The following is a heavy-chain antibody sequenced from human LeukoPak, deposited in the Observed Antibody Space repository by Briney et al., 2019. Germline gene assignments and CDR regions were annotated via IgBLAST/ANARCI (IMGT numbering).Heavy chain of an antibody. J-gene: IGHJ6*02. Sequence: ASVKVSCKASGYTFTSYGISWVRQAPGQGLEWMGWISAYNGNTNYAQKLQGRVTMTTDTSTSTACMELRSLGSDDTAVYYCARDDSNLNYYDFWSGYYQTYYYYGMDVWGQGTTVTVSS. CDR1: GYTFTSYG. CDR3: ARDDSNLNYYDFWSGYYQTYYYYGMDV. CDR2: ISAYNGNT. D-gene: IGHD3-3*01. V-gene: IGHV1-18*01.